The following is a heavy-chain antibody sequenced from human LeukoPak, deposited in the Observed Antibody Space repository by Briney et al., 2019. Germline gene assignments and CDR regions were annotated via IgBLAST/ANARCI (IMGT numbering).Heavy chain of an antibody. Sequence: GGSLRLSCAASGFTFSSYAMSWVRQTPRTGLEWVSGIGDNGGNTYYADSVKGRFTISRDNSKNTLYLQMNSLRAEDTAVYYCAKDPMVRAFDIWGQGTMVTVSS. J-gene: IGHJ3*02. D-gene: IGHD5-18*01. CDR1: GFTFSSYA. CDR3: AKDPMVRAFDI. CDR2: IGDNGGNT. V-gene: IGHV3-23*01.